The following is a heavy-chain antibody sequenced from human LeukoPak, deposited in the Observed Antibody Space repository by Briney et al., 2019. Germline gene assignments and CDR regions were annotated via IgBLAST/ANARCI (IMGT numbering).Heavy chain of an antibody. D-gene: IGHD3-22*01. CDR2: IAYDGRNK. V-gene: IGHV3-30*04. J-gene: IGHJ4*02. Sequence: GQSLSLSCAASGFTFSSYDMEWVRQAPGKGLVWVGVIAYDGRNKSYANSVKGRLTICRDNSKHTMYLQMNSLRAEDTAVYYCARDRGYYDSSGYYFDYWGQGALVTVSS. CDR1: GFTFSSYD. CDR3: ARDRGYYDSSGYYFDY.